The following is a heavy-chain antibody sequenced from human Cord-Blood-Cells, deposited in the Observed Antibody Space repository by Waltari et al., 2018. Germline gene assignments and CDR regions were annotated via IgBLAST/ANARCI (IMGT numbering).Heavy chain of an antibody. CDR3: ARTDSSGYYAFDI. Sequence: QVQLMQSGAEVKKPGASVKVSCKASGYTFTGYYMHWVRQAPGQGLEWMGWINPNSGGTNYAQKFQGWVTMTRDTSISTAYMELSRLRSDDTAVYYCARTDSSGYYAFDIWGQGTMVTVSS. CDR2: INPNSGGT. CDR1: GYTFTGYY. V-gene: IGHV1-2*04. D-gene: IGHD3-22*01. J-gene: IGHJ3*02.